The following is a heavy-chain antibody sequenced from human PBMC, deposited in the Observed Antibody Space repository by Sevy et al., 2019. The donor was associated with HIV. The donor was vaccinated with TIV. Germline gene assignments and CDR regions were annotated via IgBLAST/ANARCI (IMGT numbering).Heavy chain of an antibody. J-gene: IGHJ5*02. CDR1: GGTFSSYA. CDR2: IIPIFGTA. V-gene: IGHV1-69*13. CDR3: ARDIAVAGDYNWFDP. Sequence: ASVKVSCKASGGTFSSYAISWVRQAPGQGLEWMGRIIPIFGTANYAQKFQGRVTITADESTSTAYMELSSLRSEDTAVYYCARDIAVAGDYNWFDPWGQGTLVTVSS. D-gene: IGHD6-19*01.